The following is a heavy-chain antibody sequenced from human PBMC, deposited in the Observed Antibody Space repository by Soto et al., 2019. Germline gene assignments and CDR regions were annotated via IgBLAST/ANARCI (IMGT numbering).Heavy chain of an antibody. D-gene: IGHD3-10*01. CDR2: FSYSGSS. CDR1: GDSVSSGSYH. J-gene: IGHJ4*02. CDR3: ARVDYYGSGSYYSEGLFDY. V-gene: IGHV4-61*01. Sequence: SETLSLTCTVSGDSVSSGSYHWSWIRQPPGKGLEWIGYFSYSGSSNYNPSLKSRVTISVDTSKNQFSLKLSSVTAADTAVYYCARVDYYGSGSYYSEGLFDYWGQGTLVTVSS.